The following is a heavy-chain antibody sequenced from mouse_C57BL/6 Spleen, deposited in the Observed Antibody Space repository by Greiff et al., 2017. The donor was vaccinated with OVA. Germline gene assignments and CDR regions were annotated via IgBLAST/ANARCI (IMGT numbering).Heavy chain of an antibody. CDR1: GYTFTSYW. Sequence: VQLQQPGAELVMPGASVKLSCKASGYTFTSYWMHWVKQRPGQGLEWIGEIDPSDSYTNYNQKFKGKSTLTVDKSSSTAYMQLSSLTSEDSAVYYCARVYDYDAFAYWGQGTLVTVSA. V-gene: IGHV1-69*01. D-gene: IGHD2-4*01. J-gene: IGHJ3*01. CDR2: IDPSDSYT. CDR3: ARVYDYDAFAY.